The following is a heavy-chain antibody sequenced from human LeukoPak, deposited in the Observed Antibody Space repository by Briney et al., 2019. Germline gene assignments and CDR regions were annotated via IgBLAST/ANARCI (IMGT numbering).Heavy chain of an antibody. CDR3: ASEILTGQHWGFDY. D-gene: IGHD3-9*01. CDR2: ISAYNGDT. V-gene: IGHV1-18*01. CDR1: GYTFTNYG. J-gene: IGHJ4*02. Sequence: GASVKVSCKASGYTFTNYGISWVRQAPGQGLEWMGWISAYNGDTNYAQNLQDRVTMTTDTSTSTAYMELRSLRSDDTAVYYCASEILTGQHWGFDYWGQGTLVTVSS.